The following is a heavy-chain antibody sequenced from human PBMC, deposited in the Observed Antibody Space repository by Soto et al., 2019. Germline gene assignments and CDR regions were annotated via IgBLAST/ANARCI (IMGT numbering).Heavy chain of an antibody. CDR2: ISSDGNHQ. Sequence: PGGSLRLSCATSGFMFNDYAMYWARQAPGQGLEWVAMISSDGNHQFYVDNVRGRFTVSRDNSKNTLNLQMNSLRPEDTAVYYCSRGTYYPQSSGLHADYWGPGTVVTVSS. CDR3: SRGTYYPQSSGLHADY. V-gene: IGHV3-30*01. J-gene: IGHJ4*02. CDR1: GFMFNDYA. D-gene: IGHD3-22*01.